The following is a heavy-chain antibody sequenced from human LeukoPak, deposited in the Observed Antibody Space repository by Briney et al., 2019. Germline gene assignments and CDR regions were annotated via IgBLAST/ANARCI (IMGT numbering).Heavy chain of an antibody. CDR1: GGSISSYY. Sequence: PSETLSLTCTVSGGSISSYYWSWIRQPPGKGLEWIGYIYYSGSTNYNPSLKSRVTISVDTSKNQFSLKLSSVTAADTAVYYCARDDILTGYTNWGQGTLVTVSS. CDR3: ARDDILTGYTN. D-gene: IGHD3-9*01. CDR2: IYYSGST. V-gene: IGHV4-59*01. J-gene: IGHJ4*02.